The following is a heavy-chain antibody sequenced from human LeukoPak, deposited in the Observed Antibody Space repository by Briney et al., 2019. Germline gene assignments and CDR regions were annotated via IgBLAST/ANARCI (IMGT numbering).Heavy chain of an antibody. J-gene: IGHJ4*02. CDR2: INPNSGGT. V-gene: IGHV1-2*02. Sequence: ASVKVSCKASGYTFTGYYMHWVRQAPGQGLEWMGWINPNSGGTNYAQKFQGRVTMTRDTSISTAYKELSRLRSDDTAVYYCARDLSGTMVRGVLDYWGQGTLVTVSS. D-gene: IGHD3-10*01. CDR1: GYTFTGYY. CDR3: ARDLSGTMVRGVLDY.